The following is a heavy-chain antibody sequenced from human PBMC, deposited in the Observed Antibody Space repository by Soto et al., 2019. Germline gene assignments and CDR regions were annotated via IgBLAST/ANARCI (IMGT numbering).Heavy chain of an antibody. CDR3: ARGGDDIPTTLPIDY. CDR1: GFTFSSYS. CDR2: ISSSSSYI. V-gene: IGHV3-21*01. Sequence: GGSLRLSCAASGFTFSSYSMNWVRRAPGKGLEWVSSISSSSSYIYYADSVKGRFTISRDNAKNSLYLQMNSLRAEDTAVYYCARGGDDIPTTLPIDYWGQGTLVTVSS. J-gene: IGHJ4*02. D-gene: IGHD3-10*01.